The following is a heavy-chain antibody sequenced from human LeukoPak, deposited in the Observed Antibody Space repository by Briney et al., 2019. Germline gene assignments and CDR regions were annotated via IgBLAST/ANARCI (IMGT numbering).Heavy chain of an antibody. CDR3: GRFSRAPDY. CDR1: GFTFSDYY. Sequence: GGSLRLSCAASGFTFSDYYMNWIRQAPGRGLEYISYISGSSSDTNYADSVKGRFTISRDNAKKSLYLQMNSLSAEDTAVYYCGRFSRAPDYWGQGTLVTVSS. D-gene: IGHD2-2*01. V-gene: IGHV3-11*06. J-gene: IGHJ4*02. CDR2: ISGSSSDT.